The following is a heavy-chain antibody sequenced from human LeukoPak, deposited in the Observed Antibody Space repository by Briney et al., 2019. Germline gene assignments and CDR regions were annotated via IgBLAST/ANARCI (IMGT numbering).Heavy chain of an antibody. V-gene: IGHV1-18*01. D-gene: IGHD6-6*01. Sequence: ASVKVSCKASGYTFTSYGISWVRQAPGQGLEWMGWTSAYNGNTNYAQKLQGRVTMTTDTSTSTAYMELRSLRSDDTAVYYCARDLIAARRRNWGLGYWGQGTLVTVSS. CDR3: ARDLIAARRRNWGLGY. J-gene: IGHJ4*02. CDR1: GYTFTSYG. CDR2: TSAYNGNT.